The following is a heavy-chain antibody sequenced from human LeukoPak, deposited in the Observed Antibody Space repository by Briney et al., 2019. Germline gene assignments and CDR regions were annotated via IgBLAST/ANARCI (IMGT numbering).Heavy chain of an antibody. V-gene: IGHV3-66*02. CDR2: IYSGGST. J-gene: IGHJ4*02. CDR1: GFTVSTNY. CDR3: SRGSAYSH. D-gene: IGHD3-22*01. Sequence: GGSLRLSCAASGFTVSTNYMRWVRQAPGKGLEWVSVIYSGGSTYYADSVKGRFTISRDNSKNMLYLQMSSLRAEDTAVYYCSRGSAYSHWGQGTLVTVSS.